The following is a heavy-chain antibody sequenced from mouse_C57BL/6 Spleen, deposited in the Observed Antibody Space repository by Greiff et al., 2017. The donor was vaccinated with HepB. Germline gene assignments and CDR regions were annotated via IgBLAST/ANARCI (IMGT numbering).Heavy chain of an antibody. CDR1: GFTFSSYA. CDR3: AREGYDYDAMDD. Sequence: DVKLVESGGGLVKPGGSLKLSCAASGFTFSSYAMSWVRQTPEKRLEWVATISDGGSYTYYPDNVKGRFTISRDNAKNNLYLQMSHLKSEDTAMYYCAREGYDYDAMDDWGQGTSVTVSS. CDR2: ISDGGSYT. J-gene: IGHJ4*01. V-gene: IGHV5-4*01.